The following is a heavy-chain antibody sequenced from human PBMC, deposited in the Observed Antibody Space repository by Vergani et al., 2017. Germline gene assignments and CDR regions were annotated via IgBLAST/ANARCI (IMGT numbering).Heavy chain of an antibody. V-gene: IGHV1-8*01. Sequence: QVQLVQSGAEVKKPGASVKVSCTASGYTFTSYDINWVRQATGQGLEWMGWMNPNSGNTGYAQKVQGRVTMTRNTSIRTAYMELSSLRSDDTAVYYCARGWGDIVVVPAAKGAPNRGYWFDPWGQGTLVTVSS. J-gene: IGHJ5*02. D-gene: IGHD2-2*01. CDR1: GYTFTSYD. CDR3: ARGWGDIVVVPAAKGAPNRGYWFDP. CDR2: MNPNSGNT.